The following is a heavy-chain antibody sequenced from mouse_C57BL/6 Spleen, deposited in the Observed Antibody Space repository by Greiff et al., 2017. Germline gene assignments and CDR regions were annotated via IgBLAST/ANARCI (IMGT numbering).Heavy chain of an antibody. CDR1: GYTFTSYG. Sequence: QVQLQQSGAELARPGASVKLSCKASGYTFTSYGISWVKQRPGQGLEWIGEIYPRSGNTYYNEKFKGKATLTADKSSSTAYMELRSLTSEDSAVYFCARWLLPRYWYFDVWGTGTTVTVSS. D-gene: IGHD2-3*01. V-gene: IGHV1-81*01. J-gene: IGHJ1*03. CDR3: ARWLLPRYWYFDV. CDR2: IYPRSGNT.